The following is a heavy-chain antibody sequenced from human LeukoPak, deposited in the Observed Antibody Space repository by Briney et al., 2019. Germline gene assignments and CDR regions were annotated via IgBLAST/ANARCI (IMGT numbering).Heavy chain of an antibody. J-gene: IGHJ4*02. Sequence: SETLSLTCTVSGGSISSGSYYWSWIRQPAGKGLEWIGRIYTSGSTNYNPSLKSRVTISVDTSKNQFSLKLSSVTAADTAVYYCAREPHYYDSRGPFDYWGQGTLVTVSS. CDR3: AREPHYYDSRGPFDY. D-gene: IGHD3-22*01. V-gene: IGHV4-61*02. CDR2: IYTSGST. CDR1: GGSISSGSYY.